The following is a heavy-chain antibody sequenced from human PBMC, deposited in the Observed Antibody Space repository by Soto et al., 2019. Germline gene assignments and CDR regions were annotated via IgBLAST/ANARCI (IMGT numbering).Heavy chain of an antibody. V-gene: IGHV4-31*03. CDR3: ARQPITMVRGVPTHFDY. Sequence: SETLSLTCTVSGGSISSGGYYWSWIRQHPGKGLEWIGYIYYSGSTYYNPSLKSRVTISVDTSKNQFSLKLSSVTAADTAVYYCARQPITMVRGVPTHFDYWGQGTLVTVSS. J-gene: IGHJ4*02. CDR1: GGSISSGGYY. D-gene: IGHD3-10*01. CDR2: IYYSGST.